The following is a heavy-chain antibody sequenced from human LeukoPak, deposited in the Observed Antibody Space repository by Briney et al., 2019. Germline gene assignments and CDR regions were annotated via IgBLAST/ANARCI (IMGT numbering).Heavy chain of an antibody. J-gene: IGHJ4*02. V-gene: IGHV3-7*03. D-gene: IGHD3-22*01. Sequence: GGSLRLSCAASGFTFSRHWMTWVRQAPGKGLEWVANIKHDGSEKNYVDSVKGRFTISRDNAKNSLYLQMNSLRAEDTAVYYCATPLDYYDRSDSHQGGDWGQGTLVTVSS. CDR1: GFTFSRHW. CDR3: ATPLDYYDRSDSHQGGD. CDR2: IKHDGSEK.